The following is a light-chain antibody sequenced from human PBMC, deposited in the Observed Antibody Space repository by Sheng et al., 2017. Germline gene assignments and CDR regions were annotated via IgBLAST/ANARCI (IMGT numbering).Light chain of an antibody. CDR1: QNINKY. V-gene: IGKV1-39*01. CDR2: SAS. Sequence: DIQMSQSPSSLSASVGDRVTITCRASQNINKYLIWYQQKPGKAPKLLIYSASTLHSGVPSRFSGSGSETDYTLTISGLQPEDVATYYCQQSYSSPPLSFGGGTKVQ. J-gene: IGKJ4*01. CDR3: QQSYSSPPLS.